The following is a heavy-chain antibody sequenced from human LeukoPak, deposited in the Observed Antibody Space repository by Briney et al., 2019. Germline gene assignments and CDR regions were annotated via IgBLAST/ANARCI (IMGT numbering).Heavy chain of an antibody. Sequence: GGSLRLSCAASGFTFISYWMHWVRQAPGKGLEWVSAISGSGGSTYYADSVKGRFTISRDNSKNTLYLQMNSLRAEDTAVYYCAKCVWFGELLYPFDYWGQGTLVTVSS. CDR3: AKCVWFGELLYPFDY. J-gene: IGHJ4*02. CDR2: ISGSGGST. D-gene: IGHD3-10*01. CDR1: GFTFISYW. V-gene: IGHV3-23*01.